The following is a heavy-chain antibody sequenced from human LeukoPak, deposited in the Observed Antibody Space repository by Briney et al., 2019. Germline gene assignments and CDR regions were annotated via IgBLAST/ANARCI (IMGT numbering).Heavy chain of an antibody. V-gene: IGHV3-30*04. CDR2: ISYDGSSK. D-gene: IGHD6-19*01. CDR3: ARGLDSSGWYVGY. Sequence: GGSLRLSCAASGFTFSTYAMHWVRQAPGKGLEWVAVISYDGSSKYYADSVKGRFTISRDNAKNSLYLQMNSLRAEDTAVYYCARGLDSSGWYVGYWGQGTLVTVSS. CDR1: GFTFSTYA. J-gene: IGHJ4*02.